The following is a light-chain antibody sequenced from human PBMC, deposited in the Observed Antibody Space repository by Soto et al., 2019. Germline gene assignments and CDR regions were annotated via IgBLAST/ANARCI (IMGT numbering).Light chain of an antibody. J-gene: IGKJ2*01. V-gene: IGKV3-15*01. CDR3: QQYIHGYT. Sequence: EVVMTQSPATLSVFPGERVTLSCRACQSVSTSLAWYQQKPGQAPRLLIYSASTRATGTPARFSGSGSGTDFTLTISSLESEDFAVYYCQQYIHGYTFGQGTELEIK. CDR1: QSVSTS. CDR2: SAS.